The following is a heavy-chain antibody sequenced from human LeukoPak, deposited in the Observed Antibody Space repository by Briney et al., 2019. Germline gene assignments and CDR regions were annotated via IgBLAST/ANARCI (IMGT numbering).Heavy chain of an antibody. Sequence: SGPVLVKPTETLTLTCTVSGFSLSNARMGVSWIRQPPGKALEWLAHIFSNGEKSYSTSLKSRLTISKDTSKSQVVLTMTNMDPVDTATYYCARIWIAVAGPGVDYWGQGTLVTVSS. CDR3: ARIWIAVAGPGVDY. D-gene: IGHD6-19*01. V-gene: IGHV2-26*01. CDR1: GFSLSNARMG. CDR2: IFSNGEK. J-gene: IGHJ4*02.